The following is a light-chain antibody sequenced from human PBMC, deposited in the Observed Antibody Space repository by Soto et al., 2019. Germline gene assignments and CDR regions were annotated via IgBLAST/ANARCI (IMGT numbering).Light chain of an antibody. J-gene: IGLJ1*01. V-gene: IGLV2-18*02. CDR2: EVT. Sequence: QSALTQPPSVSGSPGQSVTISCTGTHSDVGSYNRVSWYQQPPGTAPKLMIYEVTNRPSGVPDRFSGSKSGNTASLTISGLQAEDEADYCSSYTSSDTYVFGTGTKVTVL. CDR3: SSYTSSDTYV. CDR1: HSDVGSYNR.